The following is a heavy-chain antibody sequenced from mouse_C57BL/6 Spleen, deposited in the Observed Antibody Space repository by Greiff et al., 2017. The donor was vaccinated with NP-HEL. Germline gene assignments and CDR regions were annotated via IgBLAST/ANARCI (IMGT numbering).Heavy chain of an antibody. CDR1: GYTFTSYW. Sequence: VQLQQSGAELVRPGSSVKLSCKASGYTFTSYWMHWVKQRPIQGLEWIGNIDPSDSETHYNQKFKDKATLTVDKSSSTAYMQLSSLTSEDSAVYYCARRDSSWAWFAYWGQGTLVTVSA. V-gene: IGHV1-52*01. CDR3: ARRDSSWAWFAY. CDR2: IDPSDSET. J-gene: IGHJ3*01. D-gene: IGHD1-1*01.